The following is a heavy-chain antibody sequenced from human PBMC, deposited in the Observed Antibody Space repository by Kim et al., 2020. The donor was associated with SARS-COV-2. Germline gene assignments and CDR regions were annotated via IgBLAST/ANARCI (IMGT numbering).Heavy chain of an antibody. CDR1: GFTFSSYW. J-gene: IGHJ3*02. Sequence: GGSLRLSCAASGFTFSSYWMSWVRQAPGKGLEWVANIKQDGSEKYYVDSVKGRFTISRDNAKNSLYLQMNSLRAEDTAVYYCARDQKRGWHDSSGYYYSDAFDIWGQGTMVTVSS. V-gene: IGHV3-7*01. CDR3: ARDQKRGWHDSSGYYYSDAFDI. D-gene: IGHD3-22*01. CDR2: IKQDGSEK.